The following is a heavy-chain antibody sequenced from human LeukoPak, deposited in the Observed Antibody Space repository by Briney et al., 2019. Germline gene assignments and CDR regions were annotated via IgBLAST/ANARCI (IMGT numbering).Heavy chain of an antibody. CDR1: GGSFSGYY. CDR3: ARVPYCGGDCYSPHFDY. J-gene: IGHJ4*02. Sequence: PSETLSLTCAVYGGSFSGYYWSWLRQPPGKGLEWIGEINHSGSTNYNPSLKSRVTISVDTSKNQFSLKLSCVTAADTAVYYCARVPYCGGDCYSPHFDYWGQGTLVTVSS. D-gene: IGHD2-21*02. V-gene: IGHV4-34*01. CDR2: INHSGST.